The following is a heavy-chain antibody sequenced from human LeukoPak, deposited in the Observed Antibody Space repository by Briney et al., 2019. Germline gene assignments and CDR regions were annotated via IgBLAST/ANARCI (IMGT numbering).Heavy chain of an antibody. Sequence: ASVKVSCKASGYTFTSYGISWVRQAPGQGLEWMGWISAYNGNTNYAQKFQGRVTMTRDTSISTAYMELSRLRSDDTAVYYCAKRAYCSGGSCYKRFRDYYYMDVWGKGTTVTVSS. CDR1: GYTFTSYG. J-gene: IGHJ6*03. V-gene: IGHV1-18*01. CDR3: AKRAYCSGGSCYKRFRDYYYMDV. D-gene: IGHD2-15*01. CDR2: ISAYNGNT.